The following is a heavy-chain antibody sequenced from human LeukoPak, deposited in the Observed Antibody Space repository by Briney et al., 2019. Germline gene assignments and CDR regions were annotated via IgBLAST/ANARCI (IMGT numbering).Heavy chain of an antibody. CDR3: ARLRCSGTSCYIDY. J-gene: IGHJ4*02. CDR1: GYTFTSYG. Sequence: WASVKVSCKASGYTFTSYGISWVRQAPGQGLEWMGWISAYNGNTNYAQKLQGRVTMTTDTSTSTAYMELRSLRSDDTAVYYCARLRCSGTSCYIDYWGQGTLVTVSS. CDR2: ISAYNGNT. V-gene: IGHV1-18*01. D-gene: IGHD2-2*02.